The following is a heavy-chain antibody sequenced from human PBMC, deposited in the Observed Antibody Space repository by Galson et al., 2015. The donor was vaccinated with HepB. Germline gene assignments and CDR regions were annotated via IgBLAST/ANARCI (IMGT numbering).Heavy chain of an antibody. CDR2: IKSKTYGETT. J-gene: IGHJ4*02. V-gene: IGHV3-15*01. Sequence: SLRLSCAASGFTFSNAWMSWVRQAPGKGLEWVGRIKSKTYGETTDYAAHVKGRFTISRDDSKKTLYLQMNNLKTEDTAVFYCATGEDGHSYWGQGTLVTVSA. CDR3: ATGEDGHSY. D-gene: IGHD5-24*01. CDR1: GFTFSNAW.